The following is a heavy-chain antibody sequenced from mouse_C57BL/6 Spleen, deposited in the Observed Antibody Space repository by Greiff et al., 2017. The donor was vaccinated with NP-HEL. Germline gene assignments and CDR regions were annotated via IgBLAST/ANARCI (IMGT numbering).Heavy chain of an antibody. CDR2: ISDGGSYT. D-gene: IGHD1-1*01. V-gene: IGHV5-4*01. CDR3: ARVPDYYGSRAYYYAMDY. J-gene: IGHJ4*01. Sequence: EVHLVESGGGLVKPGGSLKLSCAASGFTFSSYAMSWVRQTPEKRLEWVATISDGGSYTYYPDNVKGRFTISRDNAKNNLYLQMSHLKSEDTAMYYCARVPDYYGSRAYYYAMDYWGQGTSVTVSS. CDR1: GFTFSSYA.